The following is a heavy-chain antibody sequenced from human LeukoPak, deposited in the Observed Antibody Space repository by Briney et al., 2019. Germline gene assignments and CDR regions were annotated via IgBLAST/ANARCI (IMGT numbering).Heavy chain of an antibody. V-gene: IGHV1-2*02. CDR1: GYTFTGYY. CDR2: INPNSGGT. D-gene: IGHD6-13*01. Sequence: EASVKVSCKASGYTFTGYYMHWVRQTPGQGLEWMAWINPNSGGTNYAQKFQGRVTMTRDTSISTAYMELSRLRSDDTAVYYCARENSSSWYWDNYSYYYMDVWGKGTTVTVSS. J-gene: IGHJ6*03. CDR3: ARENSSSWYWDNYSYYYMDV.